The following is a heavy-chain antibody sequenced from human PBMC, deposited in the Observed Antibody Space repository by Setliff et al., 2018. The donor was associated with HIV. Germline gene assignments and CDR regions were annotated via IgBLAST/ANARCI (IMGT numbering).Heavy chain of an antibody. J-gene: IGHJ6*03. CDR3: ARARGSVGYYGSGTMYHMDV. CDR2: VSSSSSTM. V-gene: IGHV3-48*01. Sequence: PGGSLRLSCVASGFTFNSYSMNWVRQAPGKGLEWVSYVSSSSSTMYYADSVKGRFTISRDNAKNSMYLQMNSLRVEDTATYYCARARGSVGYYGSGTMYHMDVWGKGTTVTVS. D-gene: IGHD3-10*01. CDR1: GFTFNSYS.